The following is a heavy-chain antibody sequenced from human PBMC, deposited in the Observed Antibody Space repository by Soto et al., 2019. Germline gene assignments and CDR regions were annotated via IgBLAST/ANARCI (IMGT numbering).Heavy chain of an antibody. J-gene: IGHJ4*02. CDR2: INPNSGGT. CDR1: GYTFTGYY. V-gene: IGHV1-2*02. CDR3: ARDKGYCTNGVCYTRDY. D-gene: IGHD2-8*01. Sequence: ASVKVSCKASGYTFTGYYMHWVRQAPGQGLEWMGWINPNSGGTNYAQKFQGRVTMTRDTSISTAYMELSRLRSDDTAVYYCARDKGYCTNGVCYTRDYWGQGSLFTVSS.